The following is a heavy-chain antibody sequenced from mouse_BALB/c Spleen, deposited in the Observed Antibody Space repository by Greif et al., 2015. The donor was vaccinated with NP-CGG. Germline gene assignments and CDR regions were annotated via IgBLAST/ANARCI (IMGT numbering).Heavy chain of an antibody. J-gene: IGHJ3*01. CDR2: INPSNGGT. D-gene: IGHD3-2*01. CDR3: TRKEDSSGYGFAY. CDR1: GYTFTSYY. V-gene: IGHV1S81*02. Sequence: QVHVKQSGAELVKPGASGKLSCKAFGYTFTSYYMYWVKQRPGQGLEWIGEINPSNGGTNFNEKFKSKATLTVDKPSSTAYMQLSSQTSEDSAVYYCTRKEDSSGYGFAYWGQGTLVTVSA.